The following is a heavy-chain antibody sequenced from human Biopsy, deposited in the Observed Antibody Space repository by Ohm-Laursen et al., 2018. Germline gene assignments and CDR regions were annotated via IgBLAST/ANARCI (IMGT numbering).Heavy chain of an antibody. CDR3: ARAFRGQYFYYYCGMDV. J-gene: IGHJ6*02. V-gene: IGHV3-43D*04. D-gene: IGHD3-9*01. Sequence: GSLRLSCSASGFTFDDYGMHWVRQAPGKGLEWVSLISWDGRTRYYADSVKGRFTISRDNSKNSLYLQMNSLRLEDTALYFCARAFRGQYFYYYCGMDVWGQGTTVTVSS. CDR1: GFTFDDYG. CDR2: ISWDGRTR.